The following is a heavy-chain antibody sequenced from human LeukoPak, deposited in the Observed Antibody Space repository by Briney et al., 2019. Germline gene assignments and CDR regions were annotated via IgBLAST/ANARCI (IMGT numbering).Heavy chain of an antibody. CDR3: ARVVYDAGGFDP. Sequence: GASVKVSCKASGYTFTSYDINWVRQATGQGLEWMGWMNPNSGNTGYAQKFQGRVTMTRNTSISTAYMELSSLRSEDTAVYYCARVVYDAGGFDPWGQGTLITVSS. CDR2: MNPNSGNT. CDR1: GYTFTSYD. V-gene: IGHV1-8*01. D-gene: IGHD6-6*01. J-gene: IGHJ5*02.